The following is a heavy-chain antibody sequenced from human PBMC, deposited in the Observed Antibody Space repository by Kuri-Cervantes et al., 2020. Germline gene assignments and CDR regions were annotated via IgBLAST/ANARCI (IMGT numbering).Heavy chain of an antibody. CDR3: ARSTVNYDFWSARTLPDAFDI. V-gene: IGHV4-4*02. CDR1: GGSISSSNW. D-gene: IGHD3-3*01. Sequence: SCAVSGGSISSSNWWSWVRQPPGKGLEWIGEIYYSGSTNYKPSLKSRVTISVDKSKNRFSLKLSSVTAADTAVYYCARSTVNYDFWSARTLPDAFDIWGQGTMVTVSS. CDR2: IYYSGST. J-gene: IGHJ3*02.